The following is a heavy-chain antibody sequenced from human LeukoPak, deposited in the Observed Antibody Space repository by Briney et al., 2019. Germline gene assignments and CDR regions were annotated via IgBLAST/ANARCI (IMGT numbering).Heavy chain of an antibody. J-gene: IGHJ3*02. CDR1: GFTLSSYG. CDR3: AKDRSGWVEAFDI. CDR2: VSYDGSNK. D-gene: IGHD6-19*01. V-gene: IGHV3-30*18. Sequence: GRSLRLSCAASGFTLSSYGMHWVRQAPGKGLEWVAVVSYDGSNKYYAESVKGRFTISRDNSKNTLYLQMNSLRAEDTAVFYCAKDRSGWVEAFDIWGQGTMVTVSS.